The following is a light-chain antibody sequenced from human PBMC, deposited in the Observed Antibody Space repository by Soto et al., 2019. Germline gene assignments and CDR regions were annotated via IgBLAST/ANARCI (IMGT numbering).Light chain of an antibody. CDR1: QSISSW. V-gene: IGKV1-5*01. CDR3: QQYNSYPYP. Sequence: DIQMTQSPSTLSASVGDRFTITCRASQSISSWLAWYQQKPGKAPKLLIYDASSLESGVPSRFSGSGSGTEFTLTISSLQPDDFANYYCQQYNSYPYPFGQGTKLEIK. J-gene: IGKJ2*01. CDR2: DAS.